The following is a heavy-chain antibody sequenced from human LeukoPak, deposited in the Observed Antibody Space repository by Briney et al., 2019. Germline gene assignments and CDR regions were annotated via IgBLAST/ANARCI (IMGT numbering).Heavy chain of an antibody. Sequence: SETLSLTCAVYGGSFSGYYWSWIRPPPGKGLEWNGEINPSGSTNYNPSLKSRVTISVDTSKTQFSLKLSSVTAADTAVYYCAREGGSGTLYYYYYMDVWGKGTTVTVSS. CDR3: AREGGSGTLYYYYYMDV. V-gene: IGHV4-34*01. D-gene: IGHD3-10*01. J-gene: IGHJ6*03. CDR2: INPSGST. CDR1: GGSFSGYY.